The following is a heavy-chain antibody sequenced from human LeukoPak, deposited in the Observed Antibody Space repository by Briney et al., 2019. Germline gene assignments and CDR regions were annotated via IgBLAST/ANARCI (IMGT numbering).Heavy chain of an antibody. CDR1: GGSINSSSYY. Sequence: PSETLSLTCTVSGGSINSSSYYRGWIRQPPGKGLEWIGCIYYSGSTYYNPSLKSRVTISVDTSKNQFSLKLSSVTAADTAVYYCARQNGNDFSSGRYFDYWGQGTLVTVSS. CDR3: ARQNGNDFSSGRYFDY. V-gene: IGHV4-39*01. D-gene: IGHD3-3*01. J-gene: IGHJ4*02. CDR2: IYYSGST.